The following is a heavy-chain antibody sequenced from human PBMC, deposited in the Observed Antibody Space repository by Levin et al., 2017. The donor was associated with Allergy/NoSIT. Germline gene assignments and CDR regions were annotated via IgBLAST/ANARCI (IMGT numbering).Heavy chain of an antibody. CDR2: ISSSSTI. D-gene: IGHD5-12*01. CDR1: GFTFSSYS. V-gene: IGHV3-48*01. Sequence: LSLTCAASGFTFSSYSMNWVRQAPGKGLEWVSYISSSSTIYYADSVKGRFTISRDNAKNSLYLQMDSLRAEDTAVYYCARSVATIRAFDIWGQGTMVTVSS. J-gene: IGHJ3*02. CDR3: ARSVATIRAFDI.